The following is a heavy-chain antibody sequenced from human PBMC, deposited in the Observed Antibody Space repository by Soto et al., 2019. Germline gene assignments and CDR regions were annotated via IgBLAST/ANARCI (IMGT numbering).Heavy chain of an antibody. Sequence: SETLSLTCTVSGGSIGSYYWTWIRQPPGKGLEWIGEINHSGSTTYNPSLKSRVTISVDTSKNQFSLKLSSVTAADTAVYYCARGPNIRTFDYWGHGTLVTVSS. CDR3: ARGPNIRTFDY. J-gene: IGHJ4*01. CDR2: INHSGST. V-gene: IGHV4-34*01. CDR1: GGSIGSYY.